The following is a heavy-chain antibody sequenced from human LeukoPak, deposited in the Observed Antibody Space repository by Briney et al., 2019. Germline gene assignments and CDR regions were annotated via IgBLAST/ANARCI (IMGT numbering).Heavy chain of an antibody. CDR3: TAVSGSSTSLYYFDY. CDR1: GFTFGDFA. D-gene: IGHD2-2*01. Sequence: GRSLSLSCTASGFTFGDFAMSWVRQAPAPGLELVGIIRTKTYGGTTAYAASVKGRFTISRDDSKSIAYLQMNSLKTEDTAVYYCTAVSGSSTSLYYFDYWGQGTLVTVSS. J-gene: IGHJ4*02. CDR2: IRTKTYGGTT. V-gene: IGHV3-49*04.